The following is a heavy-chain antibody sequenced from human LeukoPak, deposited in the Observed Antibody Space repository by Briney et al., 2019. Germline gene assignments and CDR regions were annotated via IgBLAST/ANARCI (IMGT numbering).Heavy chain of an antibody. CDR1: GLRFRNYG. J-gene: IGHJ4*02. V-gene: IGHV3-30*02. CDR3: AKGPYYDFWSGTGFDY. D-gene: IGHD3-3*01. Sequence: GGSLRLSCAASGLRFRNYGMHWVRQAPGKGLEWVAVIWYDGSNQYYVDSVKGRFTVSRDNAKNTLYLQMNSLRAEDTAVYYCAKGPYYDFWSGTGFDYWGQGTLVTVSS. CDR2: IWYDGSNQ.